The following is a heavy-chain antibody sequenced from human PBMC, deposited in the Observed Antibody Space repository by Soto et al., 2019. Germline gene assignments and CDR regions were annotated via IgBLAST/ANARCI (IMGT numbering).Heavy chain of an antibody. V-gene: IGHV2-5*02. CDR3: VHREVRTPPFDY. D-gene: IGHD2-2*01. CDR1: GFSLSTSGVG. CDR2: IYWDDDK. Sequence: QITLKESGPTLVKPTQTLTLTCTFSGFSLSTSGVGVGWIRQPPGKALEWLALIYWDDDKRYSPSLKSRLTITKDTSKNQVVLTMTNMDRVDTATYYCVHREVRTPPFDYWGQGTLVTVSS. J-gene: IGHJ4*02.